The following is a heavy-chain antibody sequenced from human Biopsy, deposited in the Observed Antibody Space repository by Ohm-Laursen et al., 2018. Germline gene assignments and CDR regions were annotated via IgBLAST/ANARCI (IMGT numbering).Heavy chain of an antibody. CDR2: ISVSRGQP. J-gene: IGHJ6*02. Sequence: SAKASCKVSGYSFSNYATSWVCQAPAQGVERMGWISVSRGQPTSAQKSQGRVTMTTDASRSTAYMELRTLRSDDTAVYYGAREDTNCGRGSCPQNYYNNGMDVWGQGTTVIVSS. V-gene: IGHV1-18*01. D-gene: IGHD2-2*01. CDR1: GYSFSNYA. CDR3: AREDTNCGRGSCPQNYYNNGMDV.